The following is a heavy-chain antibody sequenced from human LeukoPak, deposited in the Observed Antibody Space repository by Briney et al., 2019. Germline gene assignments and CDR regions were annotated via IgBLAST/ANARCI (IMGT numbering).Heavy chain of an antibody. CDR3: ARDTGWAFDV. J-gene: IGHJ3*01. CDR1: GFTFSSHG. V-gene: IGHV3-23*01. Sequence: GGSLRLSCEASGFTFSSHGMSWVRQAPGKGLDWVSGINGRGDVDYYAASVKGRFTISRDNAKSSLYLQMNSLTAEDTAVYYCARDTGWAFDVWGQGTMVIVSS. D-gene: IGHD2-15*01. CDR2: INGRGDVD.